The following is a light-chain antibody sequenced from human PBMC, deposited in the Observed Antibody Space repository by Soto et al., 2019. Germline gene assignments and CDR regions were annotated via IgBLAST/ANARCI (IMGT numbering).Light chain of an antibody. V-gene: IGLV2-14*01. J-gene: IGLJ7*01. CDR1: SSDVGGYNY. Sequence: QSVLTQPASVSGSPGQSITISCTGTSSDVGGYNYVSWYQQHPGKAPKLMIYNVSNRPSGVSNRFSGSKSGNTASLTISGLQAEDAADYYCSSYTNSNAAVFGGGTQLTVL. CDR2: NVS. CDR3: SSYTNSNAAV.